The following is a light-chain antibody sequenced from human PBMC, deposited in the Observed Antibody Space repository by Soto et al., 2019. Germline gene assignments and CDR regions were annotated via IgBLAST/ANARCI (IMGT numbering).Light chain of an antibody. CDR1: QSLFYSAYRTNY. Sequence: DIVLTQSPDSLAVFLGERATITCKSSQSLFYSAYRTNYLAWYQDKPGQPPKMLISWASTRASGVPDRFSGSGSGTDFSLTIRSLQAEDVAVYYCLQYYGGPPHTFGGGTKLEI. CDR2: WAS. J-gene: IGKJ2*01. V-gene: IGKV4-1*01. CDR3: LQYYGGPPHT.